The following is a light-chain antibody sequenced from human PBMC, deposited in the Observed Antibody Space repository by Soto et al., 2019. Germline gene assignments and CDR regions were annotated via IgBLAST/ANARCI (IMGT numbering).Light chain of an antibody. CDR2: GAS. CDR1: QSVSSH. Sequence: EIVMTQSPATLSVSPGEGATLSCRASQSVSSHLAWYQQKPGQAPRLLIYGASSRATGIPARFSGGGSGTDFTLTISRLEPADFAVYYCQQRSNWPPITFGQGTRLEI. CDR3: QQRSNWPPIT. V-gene: IGKV3-11*01. J-gene: IGKJ5*01.